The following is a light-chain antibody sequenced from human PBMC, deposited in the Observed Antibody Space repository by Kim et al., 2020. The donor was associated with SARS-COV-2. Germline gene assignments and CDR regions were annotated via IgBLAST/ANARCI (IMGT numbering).Light chain of an antibody. Sequence: DIQMTQSPSSLSASLGDRVTITCRASQNISSYLNWYQQKPGKAPKLLIYAASSLQSGVPSRFSGSGSGTDFTLTISSLQPEDFATYYCQQSYSTPWTFGQGTKVDIK. CDR1: QNISSY. CDR2: AAS. J-gene: IGKJ1*01. V-gene: IGKV1-39*01. CDR3: QQSYSTPWT.